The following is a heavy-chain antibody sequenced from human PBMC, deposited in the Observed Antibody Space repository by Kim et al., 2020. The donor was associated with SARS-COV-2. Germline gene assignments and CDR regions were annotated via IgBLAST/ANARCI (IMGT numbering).Heavy chain of an antibody. D-gene: IGHD2-2*01. CDR3: AKDPGRTGTTVDY. J-gene: IGHJ4*02. CDR2: ISYDGSNK. CDR1: GFTFSSYG. V-gene: IGHV3-30*18. Sequence: GGSLRLSCAASGFTFSSYGMHWVRQAPGKGLEWVAVISYDGSNKYYADSVKGRFTISRDNSKNTLYLQMNSLRAEDTAVYYCAKDPGRTGTTVDYWGQGTLVTVSS.